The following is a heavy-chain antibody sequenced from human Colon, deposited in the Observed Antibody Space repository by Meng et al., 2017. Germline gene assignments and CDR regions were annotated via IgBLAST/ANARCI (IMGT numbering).Heavy chain of an antibody. J-gene: IGHJ4*02. Sequence: QWQLQESGPGLVRPSGTLSLTCNVSGGSVSSGSHYWSWIRQPPGKGLEWIGYMFHSGTTKYNPSLKSRVSMSVDTTKNQFYLKLTSVTVADTAVFYCARLIAGWPFYFDYWGQGILVTVSS. CDR1: GGSVSSGSHY. CDR3: ARLIAGWPFYFDY. D-gene: IGHD6-19*01. V-gene: IGHV4-61*01. CDR2: MFHSGTT.